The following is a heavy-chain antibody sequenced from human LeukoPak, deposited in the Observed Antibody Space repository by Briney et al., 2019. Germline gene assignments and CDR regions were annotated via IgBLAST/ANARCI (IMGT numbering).Heavy chain of an antibody. Sequence: GGSLRLSCAASGFIFSNNWMYWIRQAPGKGLVRVSRINGDGSITNYADSVRGRFTISRDNAKNTLYLQMNSLRVEDTAVYYCARIDAPIDDWGQGTLVTVSS. CDR3: ARIDAPIDD. V-gene: IGHV3-74*01. J-gene: IGHJ4*02. CDR2: INGDGSIT. D-gene: IGHD3-9*01. CDR1: GFIFSNNW.